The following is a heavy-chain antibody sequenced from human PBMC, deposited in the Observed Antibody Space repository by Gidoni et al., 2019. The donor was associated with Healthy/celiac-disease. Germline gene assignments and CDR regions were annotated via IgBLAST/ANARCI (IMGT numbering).Heavy chain of an antibody. D-gene: IGHD7-27*01. CDR3: ARDEGRWGKDNYYYYGMDV. CDR1: GGSISSGSYY. J-gene: IGHJ6*02. CDR2: IYTSGST. V-gene: IGHV4-61*02. Sequence: QVQLQESGPGLVKPSQTLSLTCTVSGGSISSGSYYWSWIRQPAGKGLEWIGRIYTSGSTNYNPSLKSRVTISVDTSKNQFSLKLSSVTAADTAVYYCARDEGRWGKDNYYYYGMDVWGQGTTVTVSS.